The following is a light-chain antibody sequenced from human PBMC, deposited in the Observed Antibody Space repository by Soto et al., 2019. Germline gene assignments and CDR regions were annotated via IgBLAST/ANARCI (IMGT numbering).Light chain of an antibody. CDR3: QKYNSAPYT. V-gene: IGKV1-27*01. CDR1: QGITKY. CDR2: TAS. J-gene: IGKJ3*01. Sequence: DIQMTQSPSSLSASVGDRVTITCRASQGITKYLAWYLQKPGKVPNLLIYTASTLQSGVPSRFSGSGYGTDFTLTISSLQPEDVATYYCQKYNSAPYTFGPGTKVDIK.